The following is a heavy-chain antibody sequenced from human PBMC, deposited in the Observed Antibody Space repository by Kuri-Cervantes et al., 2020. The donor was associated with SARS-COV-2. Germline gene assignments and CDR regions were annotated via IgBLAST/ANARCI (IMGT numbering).Heavy chain of an antibody. J-gene: IGHJ4*02. D-gene: IGHD3-10*01. CDR1: GGSISSYY. Sequence: GSLRLSCTVSGGSISSYYWSWIRQPAGEGLEWIGRIYTSGSTNYNPSLKSRVTISVDTSKNQFSLKLSSVTAADTAVYYCARHYYGSGSYYNWGSFDYWGQGTLVTVSS. CDR3: ARHYYGSGSYYNWGSFDY. CDR2: IYTSGST. V-gene: IGHV4-4*07.